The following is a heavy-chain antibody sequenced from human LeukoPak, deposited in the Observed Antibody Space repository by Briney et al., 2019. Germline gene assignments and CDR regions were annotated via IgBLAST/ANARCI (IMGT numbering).Heavy chain of an antibody. CDR1: GFTFSNYW. D-gene: IGHD3-3*01. Sequence: GGSLRLSCAASGFTFSNYWMTWVRQAPGKGLEWVADIKQDGSEKLYVKSVRGRFTISRDNAKMSLFLQMNSLRAEDTAVYYCARDNGVVHGVYNMDVWGKGTTVTVS. CDR3: ARDNGVVHGVYNMDV. J-gene: IGHJ6*03. CDR2: IKQDGSEK. V-gene: IGHV3-7*01.